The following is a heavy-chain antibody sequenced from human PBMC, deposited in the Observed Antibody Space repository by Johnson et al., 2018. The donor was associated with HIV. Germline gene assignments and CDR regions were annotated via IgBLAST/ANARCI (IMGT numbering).Heavy chain of an antibody. CDR1: GFTFSSYG. CDR2: IRYDGSYK. Sequence: QVQLVESGGGVVQPGGSLRLSCAASGFTFSSYGMHWVRQAPGKGLEWVAFIRYDGSYKYYAGSVKGRFTISRDNSKNMLYLQMNSLRAEDTAVYYCAKGDYGDYEGSDAFDIWGQGTMVTVSS. D-gene: IGHD4-17*01. J-gene: IGHJ3*02. CDR3: AKGDYGDYEGSDAFDI. V-gene: IGHV3-30*02.